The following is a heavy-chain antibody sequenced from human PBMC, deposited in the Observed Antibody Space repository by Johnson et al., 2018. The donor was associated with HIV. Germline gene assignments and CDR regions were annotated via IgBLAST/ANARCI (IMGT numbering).Heavy chain of an antibody. J-gene: IGHJ3*02. Sequence: QVQLVESGGGVVQPGRSLRLSCASSGFTFSSYAMHWVRQAPGKGLKWVAVISYDGNNKYYADSVKGRFTISRDNSKNTLYLQMNSLRPEDTAAYYCATIAAHGAAFDIWGQGTVVTVSS. CDR3: ATIAAHGAAFDI. CDR1: GFTFSSYA. V-gene: IGHV3-30-3*01. D-gene: IGHD6-25*01. CDR2: ISYDGNNK.